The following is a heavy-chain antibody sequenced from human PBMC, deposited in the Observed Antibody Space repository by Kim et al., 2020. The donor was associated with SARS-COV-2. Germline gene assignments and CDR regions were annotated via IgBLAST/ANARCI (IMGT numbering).Heavy chain of an antibody. CDR1: GFTFSSYA. CDR3: AKSRIAVAGTPSRDYYYGMDV. Sequence: GGSLRLSCAASGFTFSSYAMSWVRQAPGKGLEWVSAISGSGGSTYYADSVKGRFTISRDNSKNTLYLQMNSLRAEDTAVYYCAKSRIAVAGTPSRDYYYGMDVWGQGTTVTVSS. J-gene: IGHJ6*02. V-gene: IGHV3-23*01. D-gene: IGHD6-19*01. CDR2: ISGSGGST.